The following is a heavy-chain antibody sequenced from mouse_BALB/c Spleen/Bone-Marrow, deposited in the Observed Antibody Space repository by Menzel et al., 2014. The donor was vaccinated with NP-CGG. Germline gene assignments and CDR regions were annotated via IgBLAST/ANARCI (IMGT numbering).Heavy chain of an antibody. CDR2: ISSGGSYT. CDR1: GFTLSSYG. V-gene: IGHV5-6*02. J-gene: IGHJ2*01. Sequence: DVKLVESGGDLVKPGGSLKLSCAASGFTLSSYGMSWVRQTPDKRLEWVATISSGGSYTYYPDSVKGRFTISRDNAKNTLYLQMSSLKSEDTAMYYCARIYYGNYVNYWGQGTTLTVSS. CDR3: ARIYYGNYVNY. D-gene: IGHD2-1*01.